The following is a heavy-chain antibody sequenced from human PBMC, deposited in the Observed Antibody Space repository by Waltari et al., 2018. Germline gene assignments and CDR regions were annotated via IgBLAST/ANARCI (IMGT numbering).Heavy chain of an antibody. V-gene: IGHV3-53*02. CDR3: ARERDRIAAAGMDV. CDR2: ISSGGST. Sequence: EVQLVETGGVLIQPGGSLRLSCAASGFTVSSNYMSWVRQAPGKGLEWASVISSGGSTYYADSVKGRFTISRDNSKNTLYLQMNSLRAEDTAVYYCARERDRIAAAGMDVWGKGTTVTVSS. D-gene: IGHD6-13*01. CDR1: GFTVSSNY. J-gene: IGHJ6*04.